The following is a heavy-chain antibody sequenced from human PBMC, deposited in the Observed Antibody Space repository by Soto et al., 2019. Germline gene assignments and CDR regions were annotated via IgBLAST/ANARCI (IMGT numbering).Heavy chain of an antibody. V-gene: IGHV1-2*02. CDR3: ARERYQVISDGMDV. Sequence: QVQLVQSGAEVKTPGASVRVSCKASGYTFTGYYIHWVREAPGQGLEWMGWINPQTGGTSYGQKFQGRVTLSRDTSINTAYLELSRLRFADAAVYFCARERYQVISDGMDVWGQGTPVTVSS. CDR2: INPQTGGT. J-gene: IGHJ6*02. CDR1: GYTFTGYY. D-gene: IGHD2-2*01.